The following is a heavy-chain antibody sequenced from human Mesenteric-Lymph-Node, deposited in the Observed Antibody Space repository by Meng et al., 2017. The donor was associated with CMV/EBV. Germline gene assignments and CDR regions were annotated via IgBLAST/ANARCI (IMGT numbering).Heavy chain of an antibody. D-gene: IGHD4-17*01. CDR3: AKGRTTVTIGGYGMDV. Sequence: SLKISCEASGFSFSIYVMHWVRQAPGKGLEWVSGITWNSGNIGYADSVKGRFTISRDNAKNSLYLQMNSLSAEDTALYYCAKGRTTVTIGGYGMDVWGQGTTVTVS. V-gene: IGHV3-9*01. CDR1: GFSFSIYV. J-gene: IGHJ6*02. CDR2: ITWNSGNI.